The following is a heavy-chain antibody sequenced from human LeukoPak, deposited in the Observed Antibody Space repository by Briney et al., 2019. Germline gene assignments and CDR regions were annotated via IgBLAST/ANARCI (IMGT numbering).Heavy chain of an antibody. CDR1: GYTFTSSY. V-gene: IGHV1-46*01. D-gene: IGHD1-1*01. CDR2: INPSGGTT. Sequence: GASVKVSCKASGYTFTSSYMHWVRQAPGQGLEWMGIINPSGGTTGYAQKFQGRVTMTRGTSTSTVYMELSSLRSEDTAVYYCARDARWNQGDFDYWGQGTLVTVSS. CDR3: ARDARWNQGDFDY. J-gene: IGHJ4*02.